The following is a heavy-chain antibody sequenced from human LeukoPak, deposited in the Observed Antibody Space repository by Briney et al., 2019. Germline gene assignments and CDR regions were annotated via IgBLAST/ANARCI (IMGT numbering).Heavy chain of an antibody. CDR3: ARVRATADLHWNFDL. Sequence: SETLSLTCTVSGGSISSYYWTWIRQPAGKGLEWIGRIHNSGSATYNPSLKSRVTLSVDTSKSQFSLKLSSVTAADTAVYYCARVRATADLHWNFDLWGRGTLVTVSS. CDR2: IHNSGSA. D-gene: IGHD4-17*01. CDR1: GGSISSYY. V-gene: IGHV4-4*07. J-gene: IGHJ2*01.